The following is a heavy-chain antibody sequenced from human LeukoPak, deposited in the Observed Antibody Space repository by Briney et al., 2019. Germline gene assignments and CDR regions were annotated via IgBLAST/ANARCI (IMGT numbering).Heavy chain of an antibody. CDR3: ARNYYDSSGYPWSWFDP. CDR1: GGSISSYY. CDR2: IYYSGST. V-gene: IGHV4-59*01. J-gene: IGHJ5*02. Sequence: SETLSLTCTVSGGSISSYYWSWIRQPPGKGLEWIGYIYYSGSTNYNPSLKSRVTISVDTSKNQFSLKLSSVTAADTAVYYCARNYYDSSGYPWSWFDPWGQGTLVTVSS. D-gene: IGHD3-22*01.